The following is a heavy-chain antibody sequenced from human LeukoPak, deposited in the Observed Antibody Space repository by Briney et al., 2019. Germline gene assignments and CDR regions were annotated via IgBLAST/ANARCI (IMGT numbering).Heavy chain of an antibody. Sequence: ASVKVSCKASGYTFTNYDINWVRQATGQGLEWLGWMTPNSGNTGYAQKFQGRVTMSRSTSISTAYMERRSLRSEDTAVYYCARVASRDWYLGDHWGQGTPVTVSS. CDR3: ARVASRDWYLGDH. D-gene: IGHD6-19*01. V-gene: IGHV1-8*01. J-gene: IGHJ4*02. CDR2: MTPNSGNT. CDR1: GYTFTNYD.